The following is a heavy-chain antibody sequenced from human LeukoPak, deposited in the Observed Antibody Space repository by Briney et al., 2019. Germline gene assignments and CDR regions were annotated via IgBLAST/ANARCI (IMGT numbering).Heavy chain of an antibody. Sequence: GGSLRLSCVASGFTFTSYAMSWVRQAPGKGLESVSTARASGGITYYADSVKGRFTISRDSSKNTLHLQMNSLRAEDTAVYYCAKVMAAAGTWFFDYWSQGTLATVSS. V-gene: IGHV3-23*01. D-gene: IGHD6-13*01. CDR3: AKVMAAAGTWFFDY. CDR1: GFTFTSYA. J-gene: IGHJ4*02. CDR2: ARASGGIT.